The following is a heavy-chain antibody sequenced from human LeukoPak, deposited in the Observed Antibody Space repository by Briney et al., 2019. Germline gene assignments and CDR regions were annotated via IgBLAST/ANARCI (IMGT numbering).Heavy chain of an antibody. CDR3: ARDCGGDRESFQH. Sequence: SETLSLTCTVSGGSISGSDYYWSWIRQPPGKGLEWIGYIYYSGSTYYNPSLTSRVTISVDTSKNQFSLKLSSVTAADTAVYYCARDCGGDRESFQHWGQGTLVTVSS. V-gene: IGHV4-30-4*01. J-gene: IGHJ1*01. D-gene: IGHD2-21*02. CDR1: GGSISGSDYY. CDR2: IYYSGST.